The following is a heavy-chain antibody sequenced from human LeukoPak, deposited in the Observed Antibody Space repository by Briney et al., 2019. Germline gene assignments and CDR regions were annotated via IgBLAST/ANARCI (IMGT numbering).Heavy chain of an antibody. Sequence: GGSLRLSCAASGFTFSSYAMSWVRQAPGKGLEWVSAISGSGGSTYYADSVKGRFTISRDNSKNTLYLQMNSLRAEDTAVYYCARVPHYYGSGSYTHDAFDIWGQGTMVTVSS. V-gene: IGHV3-23*01. D-gene: IGHD3-10*01. CDR3: ARVPHYYGSGSYTHDAFDI. J-gene: IGHJ3*02. CDR2: ISGSGGST. CDR1: GFTFSSYA.